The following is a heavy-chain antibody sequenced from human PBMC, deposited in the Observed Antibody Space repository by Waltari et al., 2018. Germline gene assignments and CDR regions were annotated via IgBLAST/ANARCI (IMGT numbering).Heavy chain of an antibody. J-gene: IGHJ5*02. Sequence: QVQLQESGPGLVQPSETLSLTCTVSGGSISSYYWSWIRQPPGKGLEWIGYIYDSGSTNYNPSLKSRVTISVDTSKNQFSLKLSSVTAADTAVYYCARGSMGAFDPWGQGTLVTVSS. V-gene: IGHV4-59*01. CDR3: ARGSMGAFDP. CDR2: IYDSGST. D-gene: IGHD3-16*01. CDR1: GGSISSYY.